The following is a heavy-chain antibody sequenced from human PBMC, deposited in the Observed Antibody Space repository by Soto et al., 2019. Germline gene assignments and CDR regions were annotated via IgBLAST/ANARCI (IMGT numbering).Heavy chain of an antibody. CDR3: ARLKAAAGTGGAFDI. D-gene: IGHD6-13*01. V-gene: IGHV3-7*05. Sequence: PGGSLRLSCAASGFTFSSYWMSWVRQGPGKGPEWVANIKQDGSGKYYVDSVKGRFTISRDNAKNSLYLQMTSLRAEDTAVYHCARLKAAAGTGGAFDIWGQGTTVTVSS. CDR1: GFTFSSYW. J-gene: IGHJ3*02. CDR2: IKQDGSGK.